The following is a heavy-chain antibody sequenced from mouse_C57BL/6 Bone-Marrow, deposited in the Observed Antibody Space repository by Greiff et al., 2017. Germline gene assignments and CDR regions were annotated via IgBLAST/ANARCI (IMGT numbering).Heavy chain of an antibody. D-gene: IGHD1-1*01. J-gene: IGHJ3*01. CDR3: ANYGSSSWFAY. CDR1: GYTFTDYY. Sequence: EVKLMESGPELVKPGASVKISCKASGYTFTDYYMNWVKQSHGKSLEWIGDINPNNGGTSYNQKFKGKATLTVDKSSITAYMELRSLTSEDSAVYYCANYGSSSWFAYWGQGTLVTVSA. CDR2: INPNNGGT. V-gene: IGHV1-26*01.